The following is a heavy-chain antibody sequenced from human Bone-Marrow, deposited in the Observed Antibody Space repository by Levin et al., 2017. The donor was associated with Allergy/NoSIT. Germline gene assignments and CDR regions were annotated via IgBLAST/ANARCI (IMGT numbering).Heavy chain of an antibody. V-gene: IGHV3-33*01. Sequence: RGESLKISCAASGFTFSVYGMHWVRQAPGKGLEWVAFTWYDGSKTYYLDSVKGRFTISRDNSENTLHLQMNNLRAEDTAVYFCARDSHISSQLDYWGQGTLVSVSS. D-gene: IGHD2-21*01. J-gene: IGHJ4*02. CDR2: TWYDGSKT. CDR3: ARDSHISSQLDY. CDR1: GFTFSVYG.